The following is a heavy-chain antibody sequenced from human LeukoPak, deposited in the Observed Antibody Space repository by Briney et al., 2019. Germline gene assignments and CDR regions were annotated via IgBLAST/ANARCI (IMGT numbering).Heavy chain of an antibody. J-gene: IGHJ6*04. CDR1: DYTFINYG. CDR2: ISGYNGDT. V-gene: IGHV1-18*01. Sequence: GASVKVSCKASDYTFINYGISWVRQAPGQGLEWMGWISGYNGDTNYAQKFQGRVTMTTDTSTTTAYMELRSLRSDDTAVYYCVRSKGAAGWYVDMDVWGEGTTVTVSS. CDR3: VRSKGAAGWYVDMDV. D-gene: IGHD6-19*01.